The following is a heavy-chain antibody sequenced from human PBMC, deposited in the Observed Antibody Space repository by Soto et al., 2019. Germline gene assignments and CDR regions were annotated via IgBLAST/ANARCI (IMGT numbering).Heavy chain of an antibody. Sequence: SVKVSCKVSAATFNFYAISWVRQVPGQGLEWMGGVVPHSGIATYAQKFQGRLTVTADESSRTAYMELSSLRSEDTAVYYCARHPGQWLYYFDYWGQGTLVTASS. V-gene: IGHV1-69*13. CDR1: AATFNFYA. CDR2: VVPHSGIA. J-gene: IGHJ4*01. CDR3: ARHPGQWLYYFDY. D-gene: IGHD6-19*01.